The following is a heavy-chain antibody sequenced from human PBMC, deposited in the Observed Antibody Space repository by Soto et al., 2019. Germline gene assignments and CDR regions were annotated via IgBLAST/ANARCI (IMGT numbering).Heavy chain of an antibody. CDR2: IYYSGST. J-gene: IGHJ6*02. D-gene: IGHD3-22*01. CDR3: ARLEGVVVMGYYYYYGMDV. V-gene: IGHV4-59*01. CDR1: GGSISSYY. Sequence: SETLSLTRTVSGGSISSYYWSWIRQPPGKGLEWIGYIYYSGSTNYNPSLKSRVTISVDTSKNQFSLKLSSVTAADPAVYYCARLEGVVVMGYYYYYGMDVWGQGTTVTVSS.